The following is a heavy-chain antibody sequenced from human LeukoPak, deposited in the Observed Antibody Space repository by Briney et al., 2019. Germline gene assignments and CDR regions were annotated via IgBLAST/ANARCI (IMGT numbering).Heavy chain of an antibody. V-gene: IGHV3-9*01. CDR2: ISWNSGSI. J-gene: IGHJ4*02. CDR1: GFTFSSYA. D-gene: IGHD6-19*01. Sequence: PGGSLRLSCAASGFTFSSYAMHWVRQAPGKGLEWVSGISWNSGSIGYADSVKGRFTISRDNAKNSLYLQMNSLRAEDTALYYCATRSGWSRALDYWGQGTLVTVSS. CDR3: ATRSGWSRALDY.